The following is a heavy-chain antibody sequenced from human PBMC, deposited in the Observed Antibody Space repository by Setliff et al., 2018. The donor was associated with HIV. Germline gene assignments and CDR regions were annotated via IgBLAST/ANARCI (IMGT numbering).Heavy chain of an antibody. V-gene: IGHV3-49*04. CDR2: IRSKAYGGTT. D-gene: IGHD2-2*01. Sequence: PGGSLRLSCTASGFTFGDYAVSWVRQAPGKGLEWVGFIRSKAYGGTTEYAASVEGRFTISRVDSKSIAYLQMKSLKTDDTAVYFCTRRRRGYCTSTSCLYYYYMDVWGKGTTVTVSS. CDR1: GFTFGDYA. J-gene: IGHJ6*03. CDR3: TRRRRGYCTSTSCLYYYYMDV.